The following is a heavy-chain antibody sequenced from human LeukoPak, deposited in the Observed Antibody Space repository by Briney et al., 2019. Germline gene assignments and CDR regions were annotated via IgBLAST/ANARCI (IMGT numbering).Heavy chain of an antibody. CDR3: AKVKSLIVVVITLFDY. D-gene: IGHD3-22*01. Sequence: GGSLRLSCAASGFTFSSYGMHWVRQAPGKGLEWVAVISYDGSNKYYADSVKGRFTISRDNSKNTLYLQMNSLRAEDTAVYYCAKVKSLIVVVITLFDYWGQGTLVTVSS. J-gene: IGHJ4*02. CDR1: GFTFSSYG. V-gene: IGHV3-30*18. CDR2: ISYDGSNK.